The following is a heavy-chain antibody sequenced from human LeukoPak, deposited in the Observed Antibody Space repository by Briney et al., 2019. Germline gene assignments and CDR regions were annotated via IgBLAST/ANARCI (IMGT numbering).Heavy chain of an antibody. CDR2: ISSGSGFM. Sequence: PGGSLRLSCAASGFTFSRYSMNWVRQAPGKGLEWVSSISSGSGFMYYADSVKGRFTISRDNAKNSLYLQMNSLRAKDTALYYCARDPSIVGNDAFDIWGQGTMVTVSS. D-gene: IGHD1-26*01. CDR1: GFTFSRYS. J-gene: IGHJ3*02. V-gene: IGHV3-21*01. CDR3: ARDPSIVGNDAFDI.